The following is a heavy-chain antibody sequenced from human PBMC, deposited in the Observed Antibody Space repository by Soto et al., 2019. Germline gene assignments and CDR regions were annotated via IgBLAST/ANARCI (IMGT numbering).Heavy chain of an antibody. Sequence: EVQLVESGGGLVQPGGSLRLSCAASGFTFSNYWMYWVRQAPGKGLEWVSRINSDGSVSSYADSVKGRLTISRDNVKNTLYLQMDSLRAEDTAVYYCARADCVGGTCSSLAGSFYYYMDVWGKGTTVTVFS. CDR1: GFTFSNYW. D-gene: IGHD2-15*01. CDR3: ARADCVGGTCSSLAGSFYYYMDV. V-gene: IGHV3-74*02. J-gene: IGHJ6*03. CDR2: INSDGSVS.